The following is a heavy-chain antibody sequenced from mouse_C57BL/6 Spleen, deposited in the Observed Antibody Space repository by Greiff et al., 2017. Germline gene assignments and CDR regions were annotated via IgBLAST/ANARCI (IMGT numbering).Heavy chain of an antibody. J-gene: IGHJ1*03. V-gene: IGHV1-69*01. D-gene: IGHD1-1*01. CDR3: ERWGITTEYFDV. CDR2: IDPSDSYT. CDR1: GYTFTSYW. Sequence: QVQLQQPGAELVMPGASVKLSCKASGYTFTSYWMHWVKQRPGQGLEWIGEIDPSDSYTNYNQKFKGKSTLTVDKSSSPAYMQLSSLTSEDSAVYYCERWGITTEYFDVWGTGTTVTVSS.